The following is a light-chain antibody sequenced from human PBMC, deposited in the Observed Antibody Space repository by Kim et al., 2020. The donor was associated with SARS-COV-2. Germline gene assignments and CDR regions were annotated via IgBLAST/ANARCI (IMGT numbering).Light chain of an antibody. CDR2: KTS. Sequence: DIQMTQSPASLSASVGDRVTITCRASQSLSGWLAWYQHKPGKAPKLLIYKTSVLESGVPSRFSGSDSGAEFTLTINSLQPDDFVNYYCQQYNNSPLTFGGGTKVDIK. V-gene: IGKV1-5*03. CDR1: QSLSGW. CDR3: QQYNNSPLT. J-gene: IGKJ4*01.